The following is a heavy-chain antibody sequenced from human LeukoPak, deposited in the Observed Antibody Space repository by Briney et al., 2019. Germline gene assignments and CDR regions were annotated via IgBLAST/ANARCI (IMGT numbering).Heavy chain of an antibody. CDR1: GFIFSTYN. V-gene: IGHV3-21*04. CDR2: ITSRSSYI. CDR3: AKAGAYSSGWLDY. Sequence: GGSLRLSCAASGFIFSTYNMAWIRQAPGKGLEWVSSITSRSSYIYYVDSVKGRFTISRDNAKNSLYLQMNSLRAEDMALYYCAKAGAYSSGWLDYWGQGTLVTVSS. J-gene: IGHJ4*02. D-gene: IGHD6-19*01.